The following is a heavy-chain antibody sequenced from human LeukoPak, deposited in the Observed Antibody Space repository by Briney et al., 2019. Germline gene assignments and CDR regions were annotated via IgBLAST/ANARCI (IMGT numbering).Heavy chain of an antibody. D-gene: IGHD5-18*01. J-gene: IGHJ6*03. CDR2: VYHSGST. V-gene: IGHV4-38-2*02. Sequence: SETLSLTCTVSGYSIRSGYYWGWIRQPPGKELEWIGTVYHSGSTYYNPSLKSRVTISVDTSKNQFSLKLTSVTAADTAVYYCARTTEGGYTYGYFYYYYMDVWGKGTTVTISS. CDR1: GYSIRSGYY. CDR3: ARTTEGGYTYGYFYYYYMDV.